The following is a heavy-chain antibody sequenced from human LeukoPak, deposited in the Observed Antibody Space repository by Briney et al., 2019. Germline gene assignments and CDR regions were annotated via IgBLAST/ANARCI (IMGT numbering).Heavy chain of an antibody. CDR2: IIPIFGTA. D-gene: IGHD6-19*01. V-gene: IGHV1-69*01. J-gene: IGHJ4*02. Sequence: VQGSFKASGGPFRSYAISWGRPAPGQGRGWMGGIIPIFGTANYGQKFQGRVTITADESTSTAYMELSSLRSEDTAVYYCARDRDPSQWLVYDYWGQGTLVTVSS. CDR1: GGPFRSYA. CDR3: ARDRDPSQWLVYDY.